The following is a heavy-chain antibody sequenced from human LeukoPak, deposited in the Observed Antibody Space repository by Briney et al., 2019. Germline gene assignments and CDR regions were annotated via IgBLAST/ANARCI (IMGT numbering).Heavy chain of an antibody. Sequence: GGSLRLSCAASGFTFSDYSTNCVRQPPGKGREWISYIGIDSGNTNYADSVKGRFTISGDKAKNSLYLQTNSLRVEDTAVYYCARDYKYAFDNWGQGTLVTVSS. D-gene: IGHD5-24*01. CDR3: ARDYKYAFDN. CDR1: GFTFSDYS. V-gene: IGHV3-48*01. CDR2: IGIDSGNT. J-gene: IGHJ4*02.